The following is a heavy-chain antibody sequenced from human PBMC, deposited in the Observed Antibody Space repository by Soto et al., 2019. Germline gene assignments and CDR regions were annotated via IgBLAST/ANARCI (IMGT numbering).Heavy chain of an antibody. CDR2: LSGSGTST. CDR3: AKATMNGGWFNPFHS. D-gene: IGHD6-19*01. Sequence: GGSLRLSCAASGFSFVNYAMNWVRQAPGKGLEWVSGLSGSGTSTYYADSVKGRFTISRDNSRDTLFLQMNSLTADDTAVYYCAKATMNGGWFNPFHSSGPGAILTVST. J-gene: IGHJ4*02. CDR1: GFSFVNYA. V-gene: IGHV3-23*01.